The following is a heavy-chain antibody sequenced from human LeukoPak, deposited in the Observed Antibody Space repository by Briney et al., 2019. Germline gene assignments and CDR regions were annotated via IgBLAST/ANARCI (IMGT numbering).Heavy chain of an antibody. Sequence: SQTLSLTCTVSGGSISSYYCSWIRQPAGKGLEWIGRIYTSGSTNYNPSLKSRVTMSVDTSKNQFSLKLSSVTAADTAVYYCAREVYYDFWSGYYRFDYWGQGTLVTVSS. CDR2: IYTSGST. V-gene: IGHV4-4*07. CDR1: GGSISSYY. J-gene: IGHJ4*02. CDR3: AREVYYDFWSGYYRFDY. D-gene: IGHD3-3*01.